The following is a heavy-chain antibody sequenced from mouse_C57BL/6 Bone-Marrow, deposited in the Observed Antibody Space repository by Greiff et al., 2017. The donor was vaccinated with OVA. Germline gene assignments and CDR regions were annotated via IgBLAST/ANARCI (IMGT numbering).Heavy chain of an antibody. CDR2: IDPEDGET. J-gene: IGHJ1*03. Sequence: EVQLQQSGAELVKPGASVKLSCTASGFNIKDYYMHWVKQRTEQGLEWIGRIDPEDGETKYAPKFQCKATITADTSSNTAYLQLSSLTSEDTAVYYCARVSTMVTTGSYWYFDVWGTGTTVTVSS. CDR1: GFNIKDYY. CDR3: ARVSTMVTTGSYWYFDV. D-gene: IGHD2-2*01. V-gene: IGHV14-2*01.